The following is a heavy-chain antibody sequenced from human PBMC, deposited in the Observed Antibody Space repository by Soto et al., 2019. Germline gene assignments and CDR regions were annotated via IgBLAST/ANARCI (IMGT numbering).Heavy chain of an antibody. CDR2: INHSGST. D-gene: IGHD3-10*01. J-gene: IGHJ3*02. Sequence: TLSLTCAVYSGSLRGYYWSWIRQSPGKGLEWIGEINHSGSTNYNPSLKSRVTISVDTSKNQFSLKLNSVTAADTAVYYCARGTWVRSAFDIWGQGTMVTVSS. V-gene: IGHV4-34*01. CDR3: ARGTWVRSAFDI. CDR1: SGSLRGYY.